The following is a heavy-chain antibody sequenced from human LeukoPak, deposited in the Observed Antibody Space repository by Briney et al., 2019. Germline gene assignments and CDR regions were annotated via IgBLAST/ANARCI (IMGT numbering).Heavy chain of an antibody. CDR3: ARGQLIPAAIFWFDP. CDR1: GGSISSYY. J-gene: IGHJ5*02. CDR2: IYYSGST. Sequence: SETLSLTCTVSGGSISSYYWSRIRQPPGKGLEWIGYIYYSGSTNYNPSLKSRVTISVDTSKNQFSLKLSSVTAADTAVYYCARGQLIPAAIFWFDPWGQGTLVTVSS. D-gene: IGHD2-2*01. V-gene: IGHV4-59*01.